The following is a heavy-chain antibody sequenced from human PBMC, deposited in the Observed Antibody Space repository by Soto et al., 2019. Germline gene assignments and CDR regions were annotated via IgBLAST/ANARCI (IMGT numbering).Heavy chain of an antibody. V-gene: IGHV4-30-4*01. CDR2: IYYSGNT. Sequence: SETLSLTCSVSGGSISSGYYYWSWIRQPPGKGLEWIGNIYYSGNTYYNPSLKSRLIISIDTSKNQFSLKVGSVTAADTAVYYCARHLVPELEPTTPYYNGLDVWGQGTTVTVSS. CDR1: GGSISSGYYY. CDR3: ARHLVPELEPTTPYYNGLDV. J-gene: IGHJ6*02. D-gene: IGHD1-1*01.